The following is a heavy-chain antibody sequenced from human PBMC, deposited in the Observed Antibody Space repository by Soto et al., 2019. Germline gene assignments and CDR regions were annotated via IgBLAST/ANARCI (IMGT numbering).Heavy chain of an antibody. CDR1: VFSLRTSGVG. CDR2: IYWNDDK. V-gene: IGHV2-5*01. Sequence: QITLKESGPTLVKPTQTLTLTCIFSVFSLRTSGVGVGWIRQPQGKALEWLGFIYWNDDKRYSPSLKSRLTITKDTTKIQVVLTMTNMDPVDTATYYCAKSGSSGWYGLFDPWGQGTLVTVSS. CDR3: AKSGSSGWYGLFDP. D-gene: IGHD6-19*01. J-gene: IGHJ5*02.